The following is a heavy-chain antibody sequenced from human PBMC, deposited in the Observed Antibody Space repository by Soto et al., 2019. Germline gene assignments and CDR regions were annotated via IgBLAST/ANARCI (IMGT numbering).Heavy chain of an antibody. D-gene: IGHD4-17*01. CDR1: GYSFTSYW. CDR3: ARVKLMTTVTTSYYYYGMDV. CDR2: IDPSDSYT. V-gene: IGHV5-10-1*01. Sequence: PGESLKICCKGSGYSFTSYWISWVRQMPGKVLEWMGRIDPSDSYTNYSPSFQGHVTISADKSISTAYLQWSSLKASDTAMYYCARVKLMTTVTTSYYYYGMDVWGQGXTVTVSS. J-gene: IGHJ6*02.